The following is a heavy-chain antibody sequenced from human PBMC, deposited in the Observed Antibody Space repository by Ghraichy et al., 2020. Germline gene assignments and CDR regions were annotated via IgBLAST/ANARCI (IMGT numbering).Heavy chain of an antibody. CDR3: ARDLSYTSRWGVDY. J-gene: IGHJ4*02. CDR1: GYTFTRNA. CDR2: VSAYTGNT. V-gene: IGHV1-18*01. D-gene: IGHD2-2*01. Sequence: ASVKVSCKASGYTFTRNAISWVRQAPGKGLEWMGWVSAYTGNTDFAQKFQGRVTMTTDTSTSTAYMELRSLRSDDTVVYYCARDLSYTSRWGVDYWGQGTLVTVSS.